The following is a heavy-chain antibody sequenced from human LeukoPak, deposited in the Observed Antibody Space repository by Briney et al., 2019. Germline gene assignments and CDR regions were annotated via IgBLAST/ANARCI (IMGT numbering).Heavy chain of an antibody. J-gene: IGHJ4*02. CDR2: ISGSGGTT. D-gene: IGHD5-24*01. Sequence: GGSLRLSCAASGLTFSSYAMSWVRQAAGKGPEWVSAISGSGGTTYYADSVKGRFTISRDNSKNTLYLQMNSLRGEDTAVYYCAKGGGRDGCNHVDYWGQGTLVTVSS. CDR1: GLTFSSYA. CDR3: AKGGGRDGCNHVDY. V-gene: IGHV3-23*01.